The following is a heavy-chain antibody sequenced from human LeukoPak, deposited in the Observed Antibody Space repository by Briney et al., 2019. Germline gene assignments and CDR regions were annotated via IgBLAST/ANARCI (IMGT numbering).Heavy chain of an antibody. V-gene: IGHV1-69*04. Sequence: ASVKVSCKASGGTFSSYAISWVRQAPGQGLEWMGRIIPILGIANYAQKFQGRVTITADKSTSTAYMELSSLRSEDTAVYYCAFLYAGEAFDIWGQGTMVTVSS. J-gene: IGHJ3*02. CDR1: GGTFSSYA. CDR2: IIPILGIA. CDR3: AFLYAGEAFDI. D-gene: IGHD2/OR15-2a*01.